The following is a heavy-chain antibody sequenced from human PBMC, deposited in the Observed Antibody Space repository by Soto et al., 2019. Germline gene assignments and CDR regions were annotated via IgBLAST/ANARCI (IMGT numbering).Heavy chain of an antibody. V-gene: IGHV1-8*01. CDR3: ARARTTLSTNDY. J-gene: IGHJ4*02. CDR2: MNPNSGDT. D-gene: IGHD2-2*01. CDR1: GYSFTSYV. Sequence: VQLVQSGAEVKKPGASVKVSCEASGYSFTSYVINWVRQAPGQGLEWMGWMNPNSGDTGYAQKFQGRVTMTINPSINTAYMELTILKSEDTAVYYCARARTTLSTNDYWGQGTLVTVTS.